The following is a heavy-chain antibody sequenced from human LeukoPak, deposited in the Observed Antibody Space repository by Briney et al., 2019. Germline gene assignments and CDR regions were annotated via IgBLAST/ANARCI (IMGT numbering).Heavy chain of an antibody. D-gene: IGHD3-3*01. J-gene: IGHJ6*03. CDR3: AKDDNWRGSYNYYYMDV. CDR2: IRYDGSSE. CDR1: GVNFGSYG. Sequence: GGSLRLSCAASGVNFGSYGMHWVRQAPGKGLEWVAVIRYDGSSEQYADSVKGRFTISRDNSRDTLYLQMNSLRAEDTAVYYCAKDDNWRGSYNYYYMDVWGKGTSVTVSS. V-gene: IGHV3-30*02.